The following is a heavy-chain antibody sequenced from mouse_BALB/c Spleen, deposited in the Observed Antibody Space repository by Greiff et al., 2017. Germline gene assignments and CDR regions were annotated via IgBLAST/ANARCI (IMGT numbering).Heavy chain of an antibody. D-gene: IGHD1-1*01. CDR2: ISSGGSTI. Sequence: DVMLVESGGGLVQPGGSRKLSCAASGFTFSSFGMHWVRQAPEKGLEWVAYISSGGSTIYYADTVKGRFTISRDNPKNTLFLQMTSLRSEDTAMYYCAGDYYGSSFAYWGQGTLVTVSA. J-gene: IGHJ3*01. CDR1: GFTFSSFG. V-gene: IGHV5-17*02. CDR3: AGDYYGSSFAY.